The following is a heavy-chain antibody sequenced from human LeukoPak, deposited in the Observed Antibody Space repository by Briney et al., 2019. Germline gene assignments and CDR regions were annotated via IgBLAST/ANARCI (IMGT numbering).Heavy chain of an antibody. V-gene: IGHV4-59*11. CDR2: FYYSGTT. CDR3: ARAGSVADARYYYYYMDV. D-gene: IGHD6-13*01. J-gene: IGHJ6*03. CDR1: GGSISSHY. Sequence: PSETLSLTCTVSGGSISSHYWSWIRQPPGKGLESIGYFYYSGTTSYSPSLESRVTMSIDTSKNQFSLKLTSITPADTAVYYCARAGSVADARYYYYYMDVWGEGTTVTVSS.